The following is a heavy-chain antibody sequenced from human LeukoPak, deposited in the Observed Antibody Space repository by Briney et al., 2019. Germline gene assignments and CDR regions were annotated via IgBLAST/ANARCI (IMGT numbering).Heavy chain of an antibody. V-gene: IGHV1-24*01. CDR3: ATTGYGDGNFDY. CDR1: GYTLTELS. D-gene: IGHD4-17*01. CDR2: FDPEDGET. J-gene: IGHJ4*02. Sequence: GASVKVSCKVSGYTLTELSMHWVRQAPGKGLEWMGGFDPEDGETIYAQKFQGRVTMTEDTSTDTAYMELSSLRSEDTAVYYCATTGYGDGNFDYWGQGTLVTVSS.